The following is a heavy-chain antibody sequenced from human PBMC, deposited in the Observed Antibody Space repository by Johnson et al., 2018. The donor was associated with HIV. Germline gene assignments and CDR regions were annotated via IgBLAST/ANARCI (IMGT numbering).Heavy chain of an antibody. CDR2: IGSAGDT. CDR1: GFTFRNYD. J-gene: IGHJ3*02. CDR3: ARSLGVGATADDAFDI. Sequence: EQLVESGGGLVQPGGSLRLSCAASGFTFRNYDMHWVRQATVKSLEWVSAIGSAGDTYYSGSVKGRFTISRESAKNSLYLQMNSLRAGDTAVYYCARSLGVGATADDAFDICGQGTMVTVSS. D-gene: IGHD1-26*01. V-gene: IGHV3-13*01.